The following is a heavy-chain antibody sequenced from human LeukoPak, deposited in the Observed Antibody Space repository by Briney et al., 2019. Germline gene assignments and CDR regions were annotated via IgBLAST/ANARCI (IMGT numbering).Heavy chain of an antibody. CDR2: IYYSGGT. J-gene: IGHJ5*02. CDR1: GGSISSGGYS. D-gene: IGHD3-10*01. V-gene: IGHV4-30-2*03. CDR3: ARYGSGSYYSWFDP. Sequence: PSETLSLTCAVSGGSISSGGYSWSWIRQPPGKGLEWIGAIYYSGGTYYNPSLKSRVTISADTSKNQFSLKLSSVTAADTAVYYCARYGSGSYYSWFDPWGQGSLVTVSS.